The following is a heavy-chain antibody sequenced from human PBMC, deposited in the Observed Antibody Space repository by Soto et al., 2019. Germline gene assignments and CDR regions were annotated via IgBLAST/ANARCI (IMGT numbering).Heavy chain of an antibody. CDR3: ARDYCSSTSCYRGWGDYYYYGMDV. CDR1: GFTVSSNY. CDR2: IYSGGST. D-gene: IGHD2-2*02. J-gene: IGHJ6*02. V-gene: IGHV3-53*01. Sequence: LRLSCAASGFTVSSNYMSWVRQAPGKGLEWVSVIYSGGSTYYADSVKGRFTISRDNSKNTLYLQMNSLRAEDTAVYYCARDYCSSTSCYRGWGDYYYYGMDVWGQGTTVTVSS.